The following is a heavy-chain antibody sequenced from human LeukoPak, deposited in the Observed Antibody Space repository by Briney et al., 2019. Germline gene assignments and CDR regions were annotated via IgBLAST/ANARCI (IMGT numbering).Heavy chain of an antibody. CDR1: GGSISSHY. CDR3: ARRRYYYDSSGCFDY. CDR2: IYYSGST. J-gene: IGHJ4*02. D-gene: IGHD3-22*01. Sequence: PSETLSLTCTVSGGSISSHYWGWIRQPPGKGLEWIGYIYYSGSTNYNPSLKSRVTISVDTSKNQFSLKLSSVTAADTAVYYCARRRYYYDSSGCFDYWGQGTLVTVSS. V-gene: IGHV4-59*11.